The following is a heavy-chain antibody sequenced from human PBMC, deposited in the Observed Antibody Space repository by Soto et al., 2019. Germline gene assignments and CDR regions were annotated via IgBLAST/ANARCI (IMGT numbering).Heavy chain of an antibody. V-gene: IGHV1-69*02. J-gene: IGHJ6*02. CDR1: GGTFSSYT. D-gene: IGHD6-13*01. CDR3: ARGSKVTYQSIAAAGSGGMDV. Sequence: GASVKVSCKASGGTFSSYTISWVRQAPGQGLGWMGRIIPILGIANYAQKFQGRVTITADKSTSTAYMELSSLRSEDTAVYYCARGSKVTYQSIAAAGSGGMDVWGQGTTVTVSS. CDR2: IIPILGIA.